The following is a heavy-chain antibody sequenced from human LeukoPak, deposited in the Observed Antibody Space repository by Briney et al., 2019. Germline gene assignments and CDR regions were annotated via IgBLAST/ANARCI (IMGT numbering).Heavy chain of an antibody. CDR3: ARGDKWERNEAFDY. J-gene: IGHJ4*02. CDR2: INPNSGGT. CDR1: GYTFTGYY. V-gene: IGHV1-2*02. D-gene: IGHD1-26*01. Sequence: ASVKVSCKASGYTFTGYYMHWVRQAPGQGLEWMGWINPNSGGTNYAQKFQGRVTMTRDTSISTAYMELSRLRSEDTAVYYCARGDKWERNEAFDYWGQGTLVTVSS.